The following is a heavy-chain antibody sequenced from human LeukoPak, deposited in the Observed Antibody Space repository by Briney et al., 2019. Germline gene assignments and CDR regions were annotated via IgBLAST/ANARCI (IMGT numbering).Heavy chain of an antibody. Sequence: GGSLRLSCTASGFNFGDYGFSWVRQAPGKGLQWLTLIRSNAHSGAPEYAASVKGRFTVSRDDSKSIAYLQIDSLKTEDTAVYYCTRARYYGSASYYSDAFDVWGQGTLVTVSS. V-gene: IGHV3-49*04. CDR1: GFNFGDYG. CDR3: TRARYYGSASYYSDAFDV. D-gene: IGHD3-10*01. CDR2: IRSNAHSGAP. J-gene: IGHJ3*01.